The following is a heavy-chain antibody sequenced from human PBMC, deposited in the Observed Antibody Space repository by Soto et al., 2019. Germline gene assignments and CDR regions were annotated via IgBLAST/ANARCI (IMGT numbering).Heavy chain of an antibody. D-gene: IGHD7-27*01. CDR2: IYEGGRT. V-gene: IGHV4-30-4*08. CDR3: TRGPSGDKVDF. Sequence: QVQLQESGPGLVKPSQTLSLTCTVSGGSVSSADWNWSWIRQSPGKGLEWIGHIYEGGRTYSNPSLMSRATISLDTPKNLFSLNLRSVTAADTAVYYWTRGPSGDKVDFWGQGLLVTVSS. J-gene: IGHJ4*02. CDR1: GGSVSSADWN.